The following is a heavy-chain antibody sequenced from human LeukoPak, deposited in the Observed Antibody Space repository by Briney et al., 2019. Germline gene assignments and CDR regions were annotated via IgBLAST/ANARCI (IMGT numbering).Heavy chain of an antibody. J-gene: IGHJ4*02. CDR2: MNPNSGNT. V-gene: IGHV1-8*03. D-gene: IGHD3-10*01. Sequence: PGASVKVSCKASGYTFTSYDINWVRQATGQGLEWMGWMNPNSGNTGYAQKFQGRVTITRNTSISTAYMELSSLRSEDTAVYYCARSPYGSGSYRFDYWGQGTLVTVSS. CDR3: ARSPYGSGSYRFDY. CDR1: GYTFTSYD.